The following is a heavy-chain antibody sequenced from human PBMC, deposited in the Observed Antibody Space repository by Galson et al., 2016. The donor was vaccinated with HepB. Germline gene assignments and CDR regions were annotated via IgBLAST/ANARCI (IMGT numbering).Heavy chain of an antibody. CDR1: RFTFSSHW. CDR3: ARMTFFYYGMDV. J-gene: IGHJ6*01. Sequence: SLRLSCAASRFTFSSHWMNWVRQAPGKGLEWVAKIKEDGTEKYYMDAVKGRFIISRDNAKNSLYLQMNSLRVEDTAIYYCARMTFFYYGMDVWGQGTTVTVSS. CDR2: IKEDGTEK. V-gene: IGHV3-7*01.